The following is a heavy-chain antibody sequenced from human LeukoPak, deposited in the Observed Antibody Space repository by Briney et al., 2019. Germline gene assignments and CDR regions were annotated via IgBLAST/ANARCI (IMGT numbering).Heavy chain of an antibody. CDR1: GFTFSDYY. CDR2: ISSSGSTI. J-gene: IGHJ4*02. V-gene: IGHV3-11*04. D-gene: IGHD6-13*01. CDR3: ARGMYSSSWSPVDY. Sequence: PGGSLRLSCAASGFTFSDYYMSWIRQAPGKGLEWVSYISSSGSTIYYADSVKGRFTIPRDNAKNSLYLQMNSLRAEDTAVYYCARGMYSSSWSPVDYWGQGILVTVSS.